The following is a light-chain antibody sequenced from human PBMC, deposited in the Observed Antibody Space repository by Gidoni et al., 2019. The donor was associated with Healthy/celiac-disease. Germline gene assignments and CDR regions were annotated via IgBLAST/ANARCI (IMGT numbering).Light chain of an antibody. Sequence: DIQMTQSPSSLSASVGDRVTITGRASQSISSYLNWYQQKQGKALKLLIYAASSLETGIPSRFSGSGSGTDFTLTISSLQPEDFATYYCQQCYSTPYSFGQGTKLEIK. V-gene: IGKV1-39*01. CDR3: QQCYSTPYS. CDR2: AAS. CDR1: QSISSY. J-gene: IGKJ2*03.